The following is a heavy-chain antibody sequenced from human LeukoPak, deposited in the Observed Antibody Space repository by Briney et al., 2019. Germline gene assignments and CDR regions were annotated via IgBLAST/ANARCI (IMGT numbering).Heavy chain of an antibody. CDR3: ARSRRSWSTFDY. V-gene: IGHV4-38-2*02. J-gene: IGHJ4*02. CDR2: MYHSGNT. Sequence: SETLSLTCTVSGYSISSPYYWGWIRQPPGKGLEWIGSMYHSGNTYYNPSLKSRVTISVDTSKNQFSLKLTSVTAADTAVYYCARSRRSWSTFDYWGQGTLVTVSS. CDR1: GYSISSPYY. D-gene: IGHD6-13*01.